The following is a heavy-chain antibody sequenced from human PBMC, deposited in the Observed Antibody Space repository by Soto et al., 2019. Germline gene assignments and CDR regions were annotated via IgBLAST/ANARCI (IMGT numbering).Heavy chain of an antibody. Sequence: GWSLRLSCASSVFTFSSSGMSWVRQAPGKGLEWVSYISSRSSTIYYADSVKGRFTISRDNAKNSLYLQMNSLRDEDTAVYFCASDRYSSGLNYYWGQGTLVTVSS. J-gene: IGHJ4*02. D-gene: IGHD6-19*01. CDR1: VFTFSSSG. CDR2: ISSRSSTI. V-gene: IGHV3-48*02. CDR3: ASDRYSSGLNYY.